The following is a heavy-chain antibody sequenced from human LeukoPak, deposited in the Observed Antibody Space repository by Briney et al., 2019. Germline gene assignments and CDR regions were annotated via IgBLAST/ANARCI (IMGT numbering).Heavy chain of an antibody. CDR3: ARDPLEWEHAYDI. CDR2: ISWDGGST. D-gene: IGHD1-26*01. CDR1: GFTFDDYT. Sequence: GGSLRLSCAASGFTFDDYTMHWVRQAPGKGLEWVSLISWDGGSTYYADSVKGRFTISRDNAKNSLYLQMNSLRAEDTALYYCARDPLEWEHAYDIWGQGTMVTVSS. J-gene: IGHJ3*02. V-gene: IGHV3-43*01.